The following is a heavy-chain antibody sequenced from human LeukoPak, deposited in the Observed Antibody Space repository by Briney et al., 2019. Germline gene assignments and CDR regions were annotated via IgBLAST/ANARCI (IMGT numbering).Heavy chain of an antibody. J-gene: IGHJ1*01. D-gene: IGHD1-14*01. CDR3: ARDHNGYFQH. V-gene: IGHV3-30*04. CDR2: ISYDGSNK. CDR1: GFTFSSYA. Sequence: GGSLRLSCTASGFTFSSYATHWVRQAPGKGLEWVAVISYDGSNKYYADSVKGRFTISRDNSKNTLYLQMNSLRAEDTAVYYCARDHNGYFQHWGQGTLVTVSS.